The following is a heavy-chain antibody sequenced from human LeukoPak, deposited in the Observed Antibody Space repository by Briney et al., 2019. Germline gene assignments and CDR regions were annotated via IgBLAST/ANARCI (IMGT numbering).Heavy chain of an antibody. CDR3: ARDGSNYVWGSYHH. V-gene: IGHV4-61*02. Sequence: PSETLSLTCTVSGGSISSGSYYWSWIRQPAGKGLEWIGRIYTSGSTNYNLSLKSRVTISVDTSKNQFSLKLSSVTAADTAVYYCARDGSNYVWGSYHHWGQGTLVTVSS. CDR2: IYTSGST. CDR1: GGSISSGSYY. J-gene: IGHJ5*02. D-gene: IGHD3-16*02.